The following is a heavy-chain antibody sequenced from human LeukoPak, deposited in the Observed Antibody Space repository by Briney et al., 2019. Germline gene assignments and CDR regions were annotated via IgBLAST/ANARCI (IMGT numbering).Heavy chain of an antibody. V-gene: IGHV1-2*02. CDR3: AREFYYDESRYYAFGY. CDR2: IYPNSGGT. J-gene: IGHJ4*02. CDR1: GYTFTDYY. Sequence: VASVKVSCKASGYTFTDYYIHWVRQAPGQGLEYMGWIYPNSGGTNSTQKFQGRVTMTRDTSISTAYMELNRLRSDETAVYCWAREFYYDESRYYAFGYWGQGTLVTVSS. D-gene: IGHD3-22*01.